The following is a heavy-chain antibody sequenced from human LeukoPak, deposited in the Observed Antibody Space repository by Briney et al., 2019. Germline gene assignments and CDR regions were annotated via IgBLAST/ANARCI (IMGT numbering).Heavy chain of an antibody. CDR3: TRGWYSSSRKVYYYYYYMDV. J-gene: IGHJ6*03. V-gene: IGHV4-39*07. CDR2: INHSGST. CDR1: GGSISSSSYY. D-gene: IGHD6-6*01. Sequence: SETLSLTCTVSGGSISSSSYYWSWIRQPPGKGLEWIGEINHSGSTNYNPSLKSRVTISVDTSKNQFSLKLSSVTAADTAVYYCTRGWYSSSRKVYYYYYYMDVWGKGTTVTVSS.